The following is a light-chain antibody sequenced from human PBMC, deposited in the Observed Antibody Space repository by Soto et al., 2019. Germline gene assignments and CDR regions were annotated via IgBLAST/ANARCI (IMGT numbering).Light chain of an antibody. V-gene: IGKV1-5*01. Sequence: DIQMTQSPSTLSASVGDRVTITCRASQSISSWLAWYQQKPGKAPKLLIYDASSLESGVPSRFSGSGSGTEFPLTISRLQPDDFATYYCQQYNSYSPFGQGTKVEIK. J-gene: IGKJ1*01. CDR3: QQYNSYSP. CDR2: DAS. CDR1: QSISSW.